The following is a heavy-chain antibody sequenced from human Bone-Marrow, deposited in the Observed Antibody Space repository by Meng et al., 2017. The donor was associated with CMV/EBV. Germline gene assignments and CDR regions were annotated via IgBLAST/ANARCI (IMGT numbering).Heavy chain of an antibody. CDR2: INSDGSST. CDR1: GFTFSSYW. D-gene: IGHD6-19*01. Sequence: GESLKISCEASGFTFSSYWMHWVRQAPGKGLVWVSRINSDGSSTSYADSVKGRFTISRDNAKKTLYLQMNSLRAEDTAVYYCARDSPDSSGWYFDYWGQGTLVTVSS. J-gene: IGHJ4*02. V-gene: IGHV3-74*01. CDR3: ARDSPDSSGWYFDY.